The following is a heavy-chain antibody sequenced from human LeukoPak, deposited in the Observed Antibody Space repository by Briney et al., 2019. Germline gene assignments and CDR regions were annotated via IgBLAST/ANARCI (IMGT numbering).Heavy chain of an antibody. CDR2: INPNSGGT. CDR1: GYTFTGYY. Sequence: ASVKVSCKASGYTFTGYYMHWVRQAPGQGLEWMGWINPNSGGTSYAQKFQGRVTMTRDTSISTAYMELSRLRSDDTAVYYCAREDAVAGTFDYWGQGTLVTVSS. J-gene: IGHJ4*02. CDR3: AREDAVAGTFDY. V-gene: IGHV1-2*02. D-gene: IGHD6-19*01.